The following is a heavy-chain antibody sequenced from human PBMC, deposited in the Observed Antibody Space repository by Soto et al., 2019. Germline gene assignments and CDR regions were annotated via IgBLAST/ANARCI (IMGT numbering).Heavy chain of an antibody. Sequence: GGSLRLSCAASGFTFSSYSMNWVRQAPGKGLEWVSSISSSSSYIYYADSVKGRFTIPRDNAKNSLYLQMNSLRAEDTAVYYCARDGSPIAAADMNWGQGTLVTVSS. V-gene: IGHV3-21*01. CDR2: ISSSSSYI. D-gene: IGHD6-13*01. CDR1: GFTFSSYS. J-gene: IGHJ4*02. CDR3: ARDGSPIAAADMN.